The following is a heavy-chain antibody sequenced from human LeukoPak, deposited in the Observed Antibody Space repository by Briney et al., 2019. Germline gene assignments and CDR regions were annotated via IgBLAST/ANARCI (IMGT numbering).Heavy chain of an antibody. CDR3: ASLSYGGKPGGGY. CDR1: GGSISSGGYY. CDR2: IYYSGST. D-gene: IGHD4-23*01. J-gene: IGHJ4*02. Sequence: ASQTLSLTCTVSGGSISSGGYYWSWIRQHPGQGLEWIGYIYYSGSTYYNPSLKSRVTISVDTSKNQFSLKLSSVTAADTAVYYCASLSYGGKPGGGYWGQGTLVTVSS. V-gene: IGHV4-31*03.